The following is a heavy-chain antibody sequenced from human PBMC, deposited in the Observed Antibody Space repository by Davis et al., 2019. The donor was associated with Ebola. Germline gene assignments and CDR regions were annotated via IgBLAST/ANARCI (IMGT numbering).Heavy chain of an antibody. CDR2: INQSGRT. D-gene: IGHD1-1*01. V-gene: IGHV4-34*01. J-gene: IGHJ4*02. CDR3: ARGGRYTNNWTVWL. Sequence: MPSETLSLTCAVYGGSLTGYQWSWVRQPPGKALEWIGEINQSGRTKYNPSLKSRLTISVDTSKNQFSLKLNSATAADTGVYYCARGGRYTNNWTVWLWGQGSLVTVSS. CDR1: GGSLTGYQ.